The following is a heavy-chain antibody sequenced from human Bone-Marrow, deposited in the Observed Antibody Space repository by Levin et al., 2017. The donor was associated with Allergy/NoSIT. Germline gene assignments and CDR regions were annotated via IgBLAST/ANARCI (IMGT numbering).Heavy chain of an antibody. CDR2: ISYDGTNK. CDR3: ARDGVKFSTTNWIDY. Sequence: GGSLRLSCAASGFTFSSYAMHWVRQAPGKGLEWVAVISYDGTNKYYADSVKGRFTISRDNSKNTLYLQMSSLRAEDTAVYYCARDGVKFSTTNWIDYWGQGTLVTVSS. J-gene: IGHJ4*02. CDR1: GFTFSSYA. V-gene: IGHV3-30-3*01. D-gene: IGHD2/OR15-2a*01.